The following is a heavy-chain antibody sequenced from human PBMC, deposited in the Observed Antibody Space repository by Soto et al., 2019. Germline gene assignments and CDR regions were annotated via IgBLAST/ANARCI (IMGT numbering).Heavy chain of an antibody. CDR2: ISYDGSNK. V-gene: IGHV3-30*18. CDR3: AKDNRMGSSSWSPPSFDP. J-gene: IGHJ5*02. CDR1: GFTFSSYG. Sequence: QVQLVESGRGVVQPGRSLRLSCAASGFTFSSYGMHWVRQAPGKGLEWVAVISYDGSNKYYADSVKGRFTISRDNSKNSLYLQMNSLRAEDTAVYYCAKDNRMGSSSWSPPSFDPWGQGTLVTVSS. D-gene: IGHD6-13*01.